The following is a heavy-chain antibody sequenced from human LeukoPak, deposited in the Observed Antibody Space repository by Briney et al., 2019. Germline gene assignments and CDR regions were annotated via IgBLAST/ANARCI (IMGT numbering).Heavy chain of an antibody. CDR3: ARDDGDV. Sequence: GGSLRLSCVSSGFAFSNYWMKWVRQAPGKGREWVASINEDGSGKFSVGSVKDRITIFRDNTRSSLDLQINSLTVEDTAIYYCARDDGDVWGTGTTVAVSS. CDR2: INEDGSGK. V-gene: IGHV3-7*01. CDR1: GFAFSNYW. J-gene: IGHJ6*04.